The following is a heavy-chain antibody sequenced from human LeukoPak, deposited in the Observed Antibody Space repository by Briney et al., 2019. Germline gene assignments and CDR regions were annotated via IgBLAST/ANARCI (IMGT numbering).Heavy chain of an antibody. V-gene: IGHV4-34*01. CDR2: INHSGST. J-gene: IGHJ4*02. CDR3: ARAFVPYSSSWYGY. D-gene: IGHD6-13*01. Sequence: PSETLSLTCAVYGGSFSGYYWSWIRQPPGKGLEWIGEINHSGSTNYNPSLKSRVTISVDTSKNQFSLKLSSVTAADTAVYYCARAFVPYSSSWYGYWGQGTLVTVSS. CDR1: GGSFSGYY.